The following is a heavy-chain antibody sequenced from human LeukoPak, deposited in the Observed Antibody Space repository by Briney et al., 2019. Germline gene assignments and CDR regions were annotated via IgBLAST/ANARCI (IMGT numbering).Heavy chain of an antibody. CDR1: GFTFSNFW. V-gene: IGHV3-7*01. CDR2: IKQDGSEK. CDR3: TRGRDDYNRFGY. J-gene: IGHJ4*02. D-gene: IGHD5-24*01. Sequence: GGSLRLSCAASGFTFSNFWMSWVRQAPGKGLEWVANIKQDGSEKYYVDSVKGRFTISRDNAKNSLYLQMNSLRAEDTAVYYCTRGRDDYNRFGYWGQGTLVTVSS.